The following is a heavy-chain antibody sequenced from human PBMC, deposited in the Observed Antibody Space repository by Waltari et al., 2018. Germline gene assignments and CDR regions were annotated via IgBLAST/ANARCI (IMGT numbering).Heavy chain of an antibody. CDR1: GYTFTSYD. D-gene: IGHD5-12*01. Sequence: QVQLVQSGAEVKKPGASVKVSCKASGYTFTSYDINCVRQARGQGLEWRGRNHTNSGNQREAQKVKGRATMTRNTAISRDVMELSSLRSEDTAVYYCAREGGSVEDYYYYGMDVWGQGTTVTVSS. V-gene: IGHV1-8*02. CDR3: AREGGSVEDYYYYGMDV. CDR2: NHTNSGNQ. J-gene: IGHJ6*02.